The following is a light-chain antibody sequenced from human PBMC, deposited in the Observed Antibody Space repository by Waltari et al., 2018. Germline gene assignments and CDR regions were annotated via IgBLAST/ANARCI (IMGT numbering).Light chain of an antibody. V-gene: IGLV1-51*01. J-gene: IGLJ2*01. CDR2: DDN. CDR3: GTWDSSLSVVL. CDR1: NSNIGNNY. Sequence: QSVLTQPPSVSAAPGQKVTISCSGSNSNIGNNYVSWYQQVPGTAPKLLIYDDNKRPPGVPDRFAGSKSGTSATRGITGLQTGDEADYYCGTWDSSLSVVLFGGGTKLTVL.